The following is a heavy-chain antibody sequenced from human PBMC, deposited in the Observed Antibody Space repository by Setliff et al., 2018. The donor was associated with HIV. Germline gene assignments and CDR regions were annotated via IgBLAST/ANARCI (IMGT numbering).Heavy chain of an antibody. CDR2: IYFTGSS. D-gene: IGHD3-22*01. J-gene: IGHJ4*02. Sequence: SETLSLTCTVSGGSIGTYYWSWVRQPPGKGLEWIGSIYFTGSSDNNPSLKSRVTLSVDTSKNQLSLSLTSVTAADTAVYYCARVRLTMIMMVDYFDQWGQGTLVTSPQ. CDR1: GGSIGTYY. V-gene: IGHV4-59*12. CDR3: ARVRLTMIMMVDYFDQ.